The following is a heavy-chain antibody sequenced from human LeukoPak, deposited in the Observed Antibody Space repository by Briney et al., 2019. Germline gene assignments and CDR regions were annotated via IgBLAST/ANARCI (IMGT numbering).Heavy chain of an antibody. J-gene: IGHJ3*02. Sequence: ASVKVSCKASGYSFTSHGINWVRQATGQGLEWMGWMNPNSGNTGYAQNFQGRVTITRNTSISTAYMELSSLRSEDTAVYYCARGDFGYCRSTSCYSDAFDIWGQGTMVSVSS. CDR2: MNPNSGNT. D-gene: IGHD2-2*01. V-gene: IGHV1-8*03. CDR3: ARGDFGYCRSTSCYSDAFDI. CDR1: GYSFTSHG.